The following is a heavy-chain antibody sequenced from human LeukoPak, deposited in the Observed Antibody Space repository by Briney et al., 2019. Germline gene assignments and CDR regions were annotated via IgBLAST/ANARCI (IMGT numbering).Heavy chain of an antibody. CDR3: ATTPNPNYFDY. CDR2: ISYSGST. CDR1: GGSVSSPDYY. Sequence: SETLSLTCTVSGGSVSSPDYYWSWIRQPPGKGLEWVGYISYSGSTNYNPSLKSRVTISVDTSKSQFSLKLSSVTAADTAVYYCATTPNPNYFDYWGQGALVTVSS. V-gene: IGHV4-61*08. J-gene: IGHJ4*02.